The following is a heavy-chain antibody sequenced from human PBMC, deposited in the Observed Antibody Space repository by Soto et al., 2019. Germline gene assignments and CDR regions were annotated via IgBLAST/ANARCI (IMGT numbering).Heavy chain of an antibody. J-gene: IGHJ6*02. V-gene: IGHV1-18*04. CDR2: ISAYNGNT. CDR3: ARVWDIVVLPAAWTYYYYGMDV. CDR1: GYTFTSYG. D-gene: IGHD2-2*01. Sequence: QVQLVQSGAEVKKPGASVKVSCKASGYTFTSYGFSWVRQAPGQGLEWMGWISAYNGNTNYAQKLQGRVTMTTDTSTSTAYMELRSLRSDDTAVYYCARVWDIVVLPAAWTYYYYGMDVWGQGTTVTVSS.